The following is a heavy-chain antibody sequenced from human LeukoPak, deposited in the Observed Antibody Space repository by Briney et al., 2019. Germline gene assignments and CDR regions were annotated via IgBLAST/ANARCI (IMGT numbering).Heavy chain of an antibody. CDR2: IYTSGST. V-gene: IGHV4-61*02. Sequence: SQTLSLTCTVSGASFSSNSYCWSWIRQPAGRGLEYIGGIYTSGSTNYDPSLKSRVTISLDTSENQFSLKLSSVTAADTAVYYCARAYSSGYYPPQNFFNSWGQGTLVTVSS. CDR1: GASFSSNSYC. D-gene: IGHD3-22*01. CDR3: ARAYSSGYYPPQNFFNS. J-gene: IGHJ4*02.